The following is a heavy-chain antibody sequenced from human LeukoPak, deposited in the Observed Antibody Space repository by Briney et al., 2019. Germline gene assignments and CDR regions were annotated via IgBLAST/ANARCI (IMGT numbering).Heavy chain of an antibody. CDR1: GFTFSNFA. J-gene: IGHJ5*02. V-gene: IGHV3-23*01. CDR2: ISGSGAGT. CDR3: ANSNWFDP. Sequence: GGSLRLSCAASGFTFSNFAVSWVRQAPGKGLEWVSSISGSGAGTKYADSVKGRFNISRDNPKNTLYLQMNSLRAEDTAVYYCANSNWFDPWGQGTLVTVSS.